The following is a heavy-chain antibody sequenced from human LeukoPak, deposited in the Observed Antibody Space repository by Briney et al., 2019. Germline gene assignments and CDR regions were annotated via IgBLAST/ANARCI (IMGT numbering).Heavy chain of an antibody. CDR2: INPSGGST. Sequence: ASVKVSCKASGYTFTSHYMHWVRQAPGQGLEWMGIINPSGGSTSYAQKFQGRVTMTRDMSTSTVYMELSSLRSEDTAVYYCARDNGYCSGGSCYSLHYWGQGTLVTVSS. CDR1: GYTFTSHY. V-gene: IGHV1-46*01. J-gene: IGHJ4*02. CDR3: ARDNGYCSGGSCYSLHY. D-gene: IGHD2-15*01.